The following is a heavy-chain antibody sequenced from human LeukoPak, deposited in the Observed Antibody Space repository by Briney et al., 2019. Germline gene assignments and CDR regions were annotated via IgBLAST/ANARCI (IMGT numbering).Heavy chain of an antibody. CDR3: ARDLYDDNRCFDF. CDR2: IYHSGST. D-gene: IGHD1-14*01. Sequence: PSETLSLTCAVSGGSISSGGYSWSWIRQPPGKGLEWIGYIYHSGSTYYNPSLKSRVTISVDTSKNQFSLRVDSVTAADTAVYYCARDLYDDNRCFDFWGQGILVTVSS. J-gene: IGHJ4*02. V-gene: IGHV4-30-2*01. CDR1: GGSISSGGYS.